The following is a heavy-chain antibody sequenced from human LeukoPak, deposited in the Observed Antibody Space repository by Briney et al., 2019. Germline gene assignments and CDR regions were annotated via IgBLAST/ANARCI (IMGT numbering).Heavy chain of an antibody. Sequence: GGSLRLSCAASGFTVSSNYMSWVRQAPGKGLEWVSGIRGSGEGTHYADSVKGRFTISRDNSKNTLYLQMNSLRAEDTAVYYCARGDYAKVHYYYYYGMDVWGQGTTVTVSS. V-gene: IGHV3-23*01. CDR2: IRGSGEGT. CDR1: GFTVSSNY. D-gene: IGHD4-17*01. J-gene: IGHJ6*02. CDR3: ARGDYAKVHYYYYYGMDV.